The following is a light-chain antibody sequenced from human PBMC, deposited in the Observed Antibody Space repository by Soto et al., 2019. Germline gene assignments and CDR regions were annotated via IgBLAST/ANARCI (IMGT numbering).Light chain of an antibody. CDR1: QSISTW. J-gene: IGKJ1*01. V-gene: IGKV1-5*01. CDR2: DAS. Sequence: DIQMAQSPSTLYESVGDRVTITCLASQSISTWLAWYQQKPGKAPKILIYDASSLESGVPSRFSGSGSGTDFTLTISSLQPDDFATYHCQQFNSYSRTFGQGTKVDIK. CDR3: QQFNSYSRT.